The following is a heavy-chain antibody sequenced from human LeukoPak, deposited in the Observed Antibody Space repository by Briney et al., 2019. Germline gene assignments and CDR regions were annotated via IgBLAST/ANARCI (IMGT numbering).Heavy chain of an antibody. CDR3: AAPYYYGSGSLLNYYYGMDV. V-gene: IGHV3-11*06. CDR1: GFIFSDYY. Sequence: GGSLRLSCAASGFIFSDYYMSWIRQTPGRGMEWLSYIISTSSDTNYANSVKGRFTISRDNAKKSLFLQMNSLRAEDTGVYYWAAPYYYGSGSLLNYYYGMDVWGKGTTVTVSS. D-gene: IGHD3-10*01. J-gene: IGHJ6*04. CDR2: IISTSSDT.